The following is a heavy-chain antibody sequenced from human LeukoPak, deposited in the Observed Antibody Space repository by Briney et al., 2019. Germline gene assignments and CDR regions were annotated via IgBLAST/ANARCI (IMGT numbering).Heavy chain of an antibody. J-gene: IGHJ4*02. V-gene: IGHV3-30*18. CDR2: ISYDGSNK. CDR1: GFTFSTYV. D-gene: IGHD1-26*01. Sequence: GRSLRLSCAASGFTFSTYVMHWVRQAPGKGLEWVALISYDGSNKYYADSVKGRFTISRDNSKNTLYLQMNSLSTEDTAVYYCAKEVGDYWGQGTLVTVSS. CDR3: AKEVGDY.